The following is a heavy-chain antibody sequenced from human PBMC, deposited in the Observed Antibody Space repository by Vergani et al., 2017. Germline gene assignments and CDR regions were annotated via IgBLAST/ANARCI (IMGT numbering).Heavy chain of an antibody. J-gene: IGHJ4*02. CDR3: ARRSGIFYDIFSGTQYFFDF. V-gene: IGHV4-39*07. D-gene: IGHD3-9*01. CDR2: IYRTGRT. Sequence: QLQLQESGPGLVKPSETLSLTCTVSNDSVSNTFYYWGWIRQPPGKGLEWIGSIYRTGRTPFNPSLKSRVTISVDTSNNHFSLRLNSLTAADTAVYYCARRSGIFYDIFSGTQYFFDFWGQGTLVTVSS. CDR1: NDSVSNTFYY.